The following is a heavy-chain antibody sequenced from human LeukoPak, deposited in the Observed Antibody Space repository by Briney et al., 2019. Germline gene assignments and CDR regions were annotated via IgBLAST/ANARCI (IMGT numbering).Heavy chain of an antibody. V-gene: IGHV4-34*01. CDR1: GGSFSGYY. J-gene: IGHJ4*02. CDR2: INHLGST. Sequence: SETLSLTCAVYGGSFSGYYWSRIRQPPGKGLEWIGEINHLGSTNDNPSLRSRITISVDTSKNQFYLNLSSVTAADTAVYYCARPGRNRKDGYRYWGQGTLVTVSS. CDR3: ARPGRNRKDGYRY. D-gene: IGHD5-24*01.